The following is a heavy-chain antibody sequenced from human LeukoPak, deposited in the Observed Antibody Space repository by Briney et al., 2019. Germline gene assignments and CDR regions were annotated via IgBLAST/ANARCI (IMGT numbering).Heavy chain of an antibody. D-gene: IGHD3-10*01. V-gene: IGHV4-34*01. J-gene: IGHJ6*03. CDR2: INHSGRT. CDR1: GVSLNGYY. CDR3: ARRLGRKFGERFYYYHYMDV. Sequence: PSETLSLTCAVSGVSLNGYYWGWIRQTPGKGLEWIGEINHSGRTNYNPSLKSRVTISADTSKNQFSLELRSVTAADTAVYYCARRLGRKFGERFYYYHYMDVWGKGTTVTISS.